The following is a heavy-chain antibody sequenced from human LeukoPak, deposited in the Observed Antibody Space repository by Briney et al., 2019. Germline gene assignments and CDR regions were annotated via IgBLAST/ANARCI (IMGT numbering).Heavy chain of an antibody. CDR2: LNPQTGDT. V-gene: IGHV1-2*02. D-gene: IGHD6-19*01. CDR1: GYAFSAYY. CDR3: ARVGSDSSGWRRFDY. Sequence: GASVKVSCKASGYAFSAYYMHWVRQAPGQGLEWMGWLNPQTGDTHFAQKFQGRVTMTRDTSISTAYMELSRLRSDDTAVYYCARVGSDSSGWRRFDYWGQGTLVTVSS. J-gene: IGHJ4*02.